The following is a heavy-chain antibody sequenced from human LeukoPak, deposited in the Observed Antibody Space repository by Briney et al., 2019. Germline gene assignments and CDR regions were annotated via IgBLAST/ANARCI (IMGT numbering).Heavy chain of an antibody. CDR3: ARLANYYYSYMDV. Sequence: SETLSLTCTVSGGSISSSSYYWGWIRQPPGKGLEWIGSISYSGSTYYNPSLKSRVTISVDTSKNQFSLKLSSVTAADTAVYYCARLANYYYSYMDVWGKGTTVTISS. CDR1: GGSISSSSYY. CDR2: ISYSGST. J-gene: IGHJ6*03. V-gene: IGHV4-39*01.